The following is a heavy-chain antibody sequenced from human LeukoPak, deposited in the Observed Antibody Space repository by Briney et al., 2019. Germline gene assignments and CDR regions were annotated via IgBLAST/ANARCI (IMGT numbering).Heavy chain of an antibody. J-gene: IGHJ4*02. CDR3: AREKQKYSSGWSCLDY. Sequence: GGSLRLSCAASGFTFSTYGMHWVRQAPSEGLEWVAVIWYDGINTYYADSVKGRFTISRDNSKNTLYLQMNSLRAEDTAVYYCAREKQKYSSGWSCLDYWGQGTLVTVSS. D-gene: IGHD6-19*01. CDR1: GFTFSTYG. V-gene: IGHV3-33*01. CDR2: IWYDGINT.